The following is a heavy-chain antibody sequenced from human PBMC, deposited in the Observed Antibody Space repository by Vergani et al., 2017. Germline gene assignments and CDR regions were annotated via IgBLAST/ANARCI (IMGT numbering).Heavy chain of an antibody. CDR3: ARDYLSDPDWLLDY. V-gene: IGHV7-4-1*02. Sequence: QVQLVQSGSELKKPGASVKVSCEASGYTFTDYAMTWVRQAPGQGLEWMGWINTNTGNPTYAKGFTGRFVFSLDTSVSTAFLQINSLKAEDTAVYYCARDYLSDPDWLLDYWGQGTLVTVSS. J-gene: IGHJ4*02. D-gene: IGHD3-9*01. CDR1: GYTFTDYA. CDR2: INTNTGNP.